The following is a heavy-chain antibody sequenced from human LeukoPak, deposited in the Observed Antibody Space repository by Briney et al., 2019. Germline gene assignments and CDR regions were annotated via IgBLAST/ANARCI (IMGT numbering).Heavy chain of an antibody. J-gene: IGHJ4*02. Sequence: SQTLSLTCAVSGYSISSGYYWGWTRQPPGKGLEWIGSIYHSGSTYYNPSLKSRDTISVETPQNQFSLKLRSVTAADTAVYCCARSDMITFGGVIVPFHYWRQGTLVTVPS. CDR3: ARSDMITFGGVIVPFHY. CDR1: GYSISSGYY. V-gene: IGHV4-38-2*01. D-gene: IGHD3-16*02. CDR2: IYHSGST.